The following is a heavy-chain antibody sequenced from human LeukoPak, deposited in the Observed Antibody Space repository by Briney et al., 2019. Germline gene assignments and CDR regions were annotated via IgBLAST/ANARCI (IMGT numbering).Heavy chain of an antibody. CDR1: GFTFSSYA. V-gene: IGHV3-30-3*01. CDR2: ISYDGSNK. J-gene: IGHJ4*02. CDR3: ATQRGYSYGVDY. Sequence: PGGSLRLSCAASGFTFSSYAMHWVRQAPGKGLEWVAVISYDGSNKYYADSVKGRFTISRDNSKNTLYLQMNSLRAEDTAVYYCATQRGYSYGVDYWGQGTLVTVSS. D-gene: IGHD5-18*01.